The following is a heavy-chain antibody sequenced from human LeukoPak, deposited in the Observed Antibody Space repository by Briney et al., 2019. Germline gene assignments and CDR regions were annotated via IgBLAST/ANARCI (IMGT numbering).Heavy chain of an antibody. Sequence: ASVKVSCKASGYTFTSYGISWVRQAPGQGLEWMGWISAYNGNTNYAQKLQGRVTMTTDTSTSTAYMELRSLRADDTAVYYCARVLNYDILTGYYPSGWFDPWGQGTLVTVSS. D-gene: IGHD3-9*01. V-gene: IGHV1-18*01. CDR3: ARVLNYDILTGYYPSGWFDP. CDR1: GYTFTSYG. J-gene: IGHJ5*02. CDR2: ISAYNGNT.